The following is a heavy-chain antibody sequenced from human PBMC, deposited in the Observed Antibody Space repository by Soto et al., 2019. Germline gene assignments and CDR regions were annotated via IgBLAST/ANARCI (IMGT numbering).Heavy chain of an antibody. J-gene: IGHJ5*02. CDR1: GGSISSGHYY. CDR2: IYYSGST. D-gene: IGHD3-10*01. V-gene: IGHV4-30-4*01. CDR3: ARGGSGSSYSWFDP. Sequence: PSETLSLTCTVSGGSISSGHYYWTWIRQPPGKGLEWIGYIYYSGSTFYNPSLKSRVTISVDTSKNQFSLKLGSVTAADTAVYYCARGGSGSSYSWFDPWGQGTLVTVSS.